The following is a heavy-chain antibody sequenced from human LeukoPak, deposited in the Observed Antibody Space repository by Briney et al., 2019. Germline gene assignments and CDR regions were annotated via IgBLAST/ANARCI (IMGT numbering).Heavy chain of an antibody. D-gene: IGHD6-19*01. CDR1: GFIFSAYW. V-gene: IGHV3-7*04. J-gene: IGHJ4*02. CDR3: ARSWLTVAGPKY. Sequence: PGGSLRLSCAASGFIFSAYWMNWVRQAPGKGLEWVATINQDGSQRYYVDSVKGRFTVSRDNARNSLFLQMNSLRAEDTAVYYCARSWLTVAGPKYWGQGTLVTVSS. CDR2: INQDGSQR.